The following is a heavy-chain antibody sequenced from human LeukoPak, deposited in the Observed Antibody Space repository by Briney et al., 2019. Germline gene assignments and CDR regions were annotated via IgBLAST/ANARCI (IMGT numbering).Heavy chain of an antibody. Sequence: GGSLRLSCAASGFTFDDYAMHWVRQAPGKGLEWVSGISWNSGSIGYADSVKGRFTISRDNAKNSLYLQMNSLRAEDTALYYCARIGYCSSTSCYVEDPADYWGQGTLVTVSS. CDR1: GFTFDDYA. CDR2: ISWNSGSI. D-gene: IGHD2-2*01. V-gene: IGHV3-9*01. CDR3: ARIGYCSSTSCYVEDPADY. J-gene: IGHJ4*02.